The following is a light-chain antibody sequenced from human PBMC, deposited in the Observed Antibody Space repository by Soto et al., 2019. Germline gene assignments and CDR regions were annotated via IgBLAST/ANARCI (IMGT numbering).Light chain of an antibody. V-gene: IGLV7-46*01. CDR1: TGAVTSGHY. CDR2: DTS. CDR3: LLSYSDARVI. J-gene: IGLJ2*01. Sequence: QAVVTQEPSLTVSPGGTVTLTCGSNTGAVTSGHYPYWFQQQPGHAPRTLIYDTSNKHSWTPARFSGSLLGGKAALTLSGAQPEDEAEYYCLLSYSDARVIFGGGTKLTVL.